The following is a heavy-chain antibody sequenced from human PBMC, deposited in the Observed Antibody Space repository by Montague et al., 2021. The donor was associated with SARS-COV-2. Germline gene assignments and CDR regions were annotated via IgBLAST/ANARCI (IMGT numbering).Heavy chain of an antibody. D-gene: IGHD2-15*01. CDR1: DGSISSPNW. J-gene: IGHJ6*02. V-gene: IGHV4-4*02. CDR3: ARGWTYHYGMDV. CDR2: IYYAGNT. Sequence: SETLSLTCAVSDGSISSPNWWNWVRQPPGKGLEWIGEIYYAGNTNYNSSLKSRVTIFINKSKNHFSLQLTSVTAAVTDVYYCARGWTYHYGMDVWGQGTTVAVSS.